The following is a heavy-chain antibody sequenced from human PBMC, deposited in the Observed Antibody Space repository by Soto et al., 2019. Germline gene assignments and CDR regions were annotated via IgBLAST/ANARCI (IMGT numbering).Heavy chain of an antibody. J-gene: IGHJ4*02. CDR1: GGSISSYY. V-gene: IGHV4-39*01. D-gene: IGHD3-10*01. CDR2: IYNSGGA. CDR3: ARYEGGSMFDY. Sequence: PSETLSLTCTVSGGSISSYYWGWIRQPPGKGLEWLGSIYNSGGARYDPSFQSRVTISIDTSERQFSLKLASVTAADTAVYYCARYEGGSMFDYWSQGTLVTVSS.